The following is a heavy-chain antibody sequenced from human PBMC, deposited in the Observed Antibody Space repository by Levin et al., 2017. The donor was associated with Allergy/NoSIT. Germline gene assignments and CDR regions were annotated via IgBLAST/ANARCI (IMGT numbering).Heavy chain of an antibody. CDR2: IYTSGST. V-gene: IGHV4-4*07. Sequence: SQTLSLTCPVSGGSISSYYWSWIRHPAGKGLEWIGHIYTSGSTNYNPSLKSRVTMSVDTSKNQFSLKLSSVTAADTAVYYCARDSVTVVRGVIYYYYGMDVWGQGTTVTVSS. CDR1: GGSISSYY. CDR3: ARDSVTVVRGVIYYYYGMDV. J-gene: IGHJ6*02. D-gene: IGHD3-10*01.